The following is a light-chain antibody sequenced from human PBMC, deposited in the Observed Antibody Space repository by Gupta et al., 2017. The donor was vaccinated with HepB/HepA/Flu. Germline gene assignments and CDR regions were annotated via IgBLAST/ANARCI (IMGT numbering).Light chain of an antibody. CDR2: STK. Sequence: QTVVTQEPSFSVSPGGTVTLPCGLNSGSVSTTYYPSWYQQTPGQAPRTLIYSTKNRSSGVPDRFTGSILGNKAALTITGAQADDECDYYCALYMGSGIWVFGGGTKLTVL. V-gene: IGLV8-61*01. J-gene: IGLJ3*02. CDR1: SGSVSTTYY. CDR3: ALYMGSGIWV.